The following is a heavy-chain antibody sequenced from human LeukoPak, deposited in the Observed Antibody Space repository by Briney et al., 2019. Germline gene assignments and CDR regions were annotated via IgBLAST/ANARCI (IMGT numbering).Heavy chain of an antibody. CDR3: ATPGGIWYYDFWSGYSPTRFDY. D-gene: IGHD3-3*01. V-gene: IGHV1-2*02. CDR2: VKPNSGGT. CDR1: GFNLTRHY. J-gene: IGHJ4*02. Sequence: KVSCQASGFNLTRHYIQWGGQAPGQRVGWVGWVKPNSGGTNYAQKFQGRVTMTRDTSISTAYMELSRLRSDDAAVYYCATPGGIWYYDFWSGYSPTRFDYWGQGTLVTVSS.